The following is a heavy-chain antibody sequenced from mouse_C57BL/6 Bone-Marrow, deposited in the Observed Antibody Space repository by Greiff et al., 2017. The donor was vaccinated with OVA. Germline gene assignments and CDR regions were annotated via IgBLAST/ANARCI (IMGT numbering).Heavy chain of an antibody. CDR3: ASYGSSSYYFDD. D-gene: IGHD1-1*01. J-gene: IGHJ2*01. Sequence: VQLKESGPVLVKPGASVKMSCKASGYTFTDYYMNWVKQSHGKSLEWIGVINPYNGGTSYNQKFKGKATLTVDKSSSTAYMELNSLTSEDSAVYYCASYGSSSYYFDDWGQGTTLTVSS. CDR2: INPYNGGT. CDR1: GYTFTDYY. V-gene: IGHV1-19*01.